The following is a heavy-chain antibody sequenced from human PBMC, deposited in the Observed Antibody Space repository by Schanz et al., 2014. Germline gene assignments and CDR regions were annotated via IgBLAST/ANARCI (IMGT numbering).Heavy chain of an antibody. CDR2: ISSSSSTI. J-gene: IGHJ6*02. CDR1: EFSFSSFG. D-gene: IGHD3-10*01. Sequence: EVQLVESGGGLVQPRGSLRLSCAASEFSFSSFGMNWVRQAPGKGLEWVSYISSSSSTIYYADSVKGRFTISRDNAKNSLYLQMNSLRAEDTGVYYCARSGVDVWGQGTTVTVSS. CDR3: ARSGVDV. V-gene: IGHV3-48*01.